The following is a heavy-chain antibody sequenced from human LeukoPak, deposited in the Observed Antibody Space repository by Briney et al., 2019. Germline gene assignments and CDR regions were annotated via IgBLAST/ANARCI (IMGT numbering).Heavy chain of an antibody. CDR1: GGSVTSGNYY. Sequence: SQTLSLTCTVSGGSVTSGNYYWNWIRQPAGKGLEWIGRIYTNGGASYNPSLKSRVTISIDASKNQFSLKLSSVTAADTAVYYCAREPPGYWGQGILVTASS. CDR2: IYTNGGA. CDR3: AREPPGY. J-gene: IGHJ4*02. V-gene: IGHV4-61*02.